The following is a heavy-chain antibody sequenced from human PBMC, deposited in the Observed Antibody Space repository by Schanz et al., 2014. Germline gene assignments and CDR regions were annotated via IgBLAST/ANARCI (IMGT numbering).Heavy chain of an antibody. Sequence: EVQLEASGGGVVRPGGSLRLSCAASGFVFDDYAMSWVRQAPGKGLEWVSGINWNGGSTGYAGSVTGRFTISRDNAKNSRYLQMNSLRAEYTALYGCARDSGSSSWYPSDYWGQGTLVTVSS. CDR3: ARDSGSSSWYPSDY. CDR2: INWNGGST. CDR1: GFVFDDYA. V-gene: IGHV3-20*01. D-gene: IGHD6-13*01. J-gene: IGHJ4*02.